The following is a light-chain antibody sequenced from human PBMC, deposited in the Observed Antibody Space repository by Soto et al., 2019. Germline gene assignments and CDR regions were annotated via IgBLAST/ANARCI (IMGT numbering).Light chain of an antibody. J-gene: IGKJ5*01. CDR3: QQYNNWCPIT. V-gene: IGKV3-15*01. Sequence: IVMTESPAPLSVSAGETATLSCNTSQSVDRLLAWYQQKPGQAPRLLIYGASTRATGIPARFSGSGSGTEVTLPISSLQSEDYAVDYCQQYNNWCPITFGQGTRLEIK. CDR2: GAS. CDR1: QSVDRL.